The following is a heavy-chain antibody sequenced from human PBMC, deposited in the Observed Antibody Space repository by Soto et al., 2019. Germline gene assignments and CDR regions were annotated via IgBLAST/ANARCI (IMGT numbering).Heavy chain of an antibody. D-gene: IGHD3-22*01. CDR2: IYYSGTT. V-gene: IGHV4-59*08. J-gene: IGHJ3*02. CDR1: DASIVHYY. CDR3: ARALVGRGWLSDSSGYYYSVGAFDI. Sequence: SKTLYLDCTLIDASIVHYYWTCICASQRKGLGLRGYIYYSGTTTNYNPSLKSRVTLSVDTSKNQFSLKLSSVTAADTAVYYCARALVGRGWLSDSSGYYYSVGAFDIWGQGTMVT.